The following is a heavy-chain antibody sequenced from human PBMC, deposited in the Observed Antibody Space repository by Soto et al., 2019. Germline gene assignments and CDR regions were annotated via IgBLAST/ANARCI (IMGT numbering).Heavy chain of an antibody. CDR2: ISAKNGNT. J-gene: IGHJ4*02. V-gene: IGHV1-18*04. CDR1: GYNLSTYT. CDR3: AIGYFDHFFDF. D-gene: IGHD3-22*01. Sequence: QAHLVQSGGEVKKPGASVIVSCKTSGYNLSTYTINWVRQAPGHGLEWIVWISAKNGNTDYPRKFQGRVTVTMDTSTTTSHMVVRNLRSDDSAVYYCAIGYFDHFFDFWGQGTLVAVSS.